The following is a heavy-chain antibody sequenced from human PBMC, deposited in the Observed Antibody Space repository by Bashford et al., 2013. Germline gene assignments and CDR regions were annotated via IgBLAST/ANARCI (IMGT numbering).Heavy chain of an antibody. CDR3: AGTWIQLSRIVIQGWWFDP. D-gene: IGHD5-18*01. V-gene: IGHV4-59*01. Sequence: SETLSLTCTVSGGSISSYYWSWIRQPPGKGLEWIGYIYYSGSTNYNPSLKSRVTISVDTSKNQFSLKLSSVTAADTAVYYCAGTWIQLSRIVIQGWWFDPWGQGTLVTVSS. CDR2: IYYSGST. J-gene: IGHJ5*02. CDR1: GGSISSYY.